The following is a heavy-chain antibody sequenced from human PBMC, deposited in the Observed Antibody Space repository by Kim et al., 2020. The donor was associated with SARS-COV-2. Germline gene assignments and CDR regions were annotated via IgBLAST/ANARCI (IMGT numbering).Heavy chain of an antibody. CDR1: GFTFSSYA. J-gene: IGHJ4*02. CDR2: ISYDGSNK. Sequence: GGSLRLSCAASGFTFSSYAMHWVRQAPGKGLEWVAVISYDGSNKYYADSVKGRFTISRDNSKNTLYLQMNSLRAEDTAVYYCARVIGFGELLYEGLNDYWGQGTLVTVSS. D-gene: IGHD3-10*01. V-gene: IGHV3-30*04. CDR3: ARVIGFGELLYEGLNDY.